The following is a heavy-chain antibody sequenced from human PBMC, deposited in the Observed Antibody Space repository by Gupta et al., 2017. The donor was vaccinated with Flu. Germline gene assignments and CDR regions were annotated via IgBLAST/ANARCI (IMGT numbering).Heavy chain of an antibody. CDR3: ARGVRDGYNHEYFQH. V-gene: IGHV1-69*01. D-gene: IGHD5-24*01. CDR2: NIPIFGTA. Sequence: QVQLVQSGAEVKKPGSSVTVSCKASGCTFSSYSIRWVRQAPGQGREWMGGNIPIFGTANDEKKFQGRVTITADESTSTDYMELSSLRSEDTAVYYCARGVRDGYNHEYFQHWGQGTLVTVSS. CDR1: GCTFSSYS. J-gene: IGHJ1*01.